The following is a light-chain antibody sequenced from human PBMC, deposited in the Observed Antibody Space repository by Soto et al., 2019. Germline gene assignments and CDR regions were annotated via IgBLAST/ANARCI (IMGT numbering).Light chain of an antibody. CDR3: QQYGSSKT. J-gene: IGKJ1*01. CDR2: GAS. CDR1: QSVSSSY. Sequence: VASQSPGSLSMSPWEGATLSCMASQSVSSSYLAWYQQKPGQAPRLLIYGASSRATGIPDRFSGSGSGTDFTLTISRLEPEDFAVYYCQQYGSSKTFGQGTKVDIK. V-gene: IGKV3-20*01.